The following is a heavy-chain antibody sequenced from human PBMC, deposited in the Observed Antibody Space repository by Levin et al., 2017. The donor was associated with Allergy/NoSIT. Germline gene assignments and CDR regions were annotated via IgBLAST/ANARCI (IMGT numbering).Heavy chain of an antibody. D-gene: IGHD4-23*01. CDR3: ARLLPPTVVPLAAFDI. V-gene: IGHV5-10-1*01. CDR1: GYSFTSYW. Sequence: PGGSLRLSCKGSGYSFTSYWISWVRQMPGKGLEWMGRIDPSDSYTNYSPSFQGHVTISADKSISTAYLQWSSLKASDTAMYYCARLLPPTVVPLAAFDIWGHGTMVTVSS. J-gene: IGHJ3*02. CDR2: IDPSDSYT.